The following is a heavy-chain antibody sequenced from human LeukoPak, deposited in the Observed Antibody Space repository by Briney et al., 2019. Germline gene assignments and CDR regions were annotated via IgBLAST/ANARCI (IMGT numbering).Heavy chain of an antibody. V-gene: IGHV3-48*03. CDR3: ARGALHVFDY. CDR1: GFTFSDYE. D-gene: IGHD3-10*02. Sequence: GGPLRLSCAASGFTFSDYEINWVRHARGKGLEWVSCISTSGSTAYYADSVKGRFTISSDNAKNSLFLQMNTLTDEDTAVYYCARGALHVFDYWGQGTPVTVS. J-gene: IGHJ4*02. CDR2: ISTSGSTA.